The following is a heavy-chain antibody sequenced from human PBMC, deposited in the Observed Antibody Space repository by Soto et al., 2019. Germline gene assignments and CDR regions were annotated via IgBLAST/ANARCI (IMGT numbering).Heavy chain of an antibody. CDR1: GGSISSGGYY. D-gene: IGHD3-22*01. CDR2: IYYSGST. J-gene: IGHJ4*02. V-gene: IGHV4-31*03. CDR3: ARVTPGTNYYDSSGYYMDYFDY. Sequence: PSETLSLTCTVSGGSISSGGYYWSWIRQHPGKGLEWIGYIYYSGSTYYNPSLKSRVTISVDTSKNQFSLNLSSLTAADTAVYYCARVTPGTNYYDSSGYYMDYFDYWGQGTLVTVS.